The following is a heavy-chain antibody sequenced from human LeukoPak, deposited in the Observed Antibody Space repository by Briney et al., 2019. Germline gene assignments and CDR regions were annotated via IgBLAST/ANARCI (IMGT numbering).Heavy chain of an antibody. J-gene: IGHJ4*02. Sequence: ASVKVSCKASGYTFTSYDINWVRQATGQGLEWMGWMNPNSGNTGYAQKFQGRVTMTRNTSISTAYMELSSLRSEDTAVYYCARVYQLLPGCLGYWGQGTLVTVSS. CDR1: GYTFTSYD. V-gene: IGHV1-8*01. CDR3: ARVYQLLPGCLGY. CDR2: MNPNSGNT. D-gene: IGHD2-2*01.